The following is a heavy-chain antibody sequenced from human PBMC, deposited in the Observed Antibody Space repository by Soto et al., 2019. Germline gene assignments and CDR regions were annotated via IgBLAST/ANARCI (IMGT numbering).Heavy chain of an antibody. D-gene: IGHD3-22*01. CDR3: ARGGTFAYGPRGYFVY. CDR1: GYTFSAYY. CDR2: ISPKSGGT. J-gene: IGHJ4*02. V-gene: IGHV1-2*02. Sequence: ASVKVSCKTSGYTFSAYYMHWVRQAPGQGLEWMGWISPKSGGTLYAQKFQGTVTMTRDTSISTAYMELSRLRSEGTAVYYCARGGTFAYGPRGYFVYWGQGTLVTVSS.